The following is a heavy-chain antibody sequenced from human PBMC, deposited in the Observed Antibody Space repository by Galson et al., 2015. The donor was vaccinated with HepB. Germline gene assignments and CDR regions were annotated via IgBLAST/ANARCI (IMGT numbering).Heavy chain of an antibody. CDR3: AKGSCSGGSCLFDY. CDR1: GFTFSRYG. CDR2: ISYDGSNK. Sequence: SLRLSCAASGFTFSRYGMHWVRQAPGKGLEWVAVISYDGSNKYYADSVKGRFTISRDNSKNTLYLQMNSLRAEDTAVYYCAKGSCSGGSCLFDYWGQGTLVTVSS. J-gene: IGHJ4*02. V-gene: IGHV3-30*18. D-gene: IGHD2-15*01.